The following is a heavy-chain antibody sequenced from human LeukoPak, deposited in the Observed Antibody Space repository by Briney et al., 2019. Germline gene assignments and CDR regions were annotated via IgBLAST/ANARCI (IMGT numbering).Heavy chain of an antibody. V-gene: IGHV4-34*01. CDR3: ARAMDGYNPDAFDI. CDR1: GGSFSGYY. J-gene: IGHJ3*02. D-gene: IGHD5-24*01. CDR2: INHSGST. Sequence: SETLSLTCAVYGGSFSGYYWSWIRQPPGKGLEWIGEINHSGSTNYNPSLKSRVTISVDTSKNQFSLKLSSVTAADTAVYYCARAMDGYNPDAFDIWGQGTMVTVSS.